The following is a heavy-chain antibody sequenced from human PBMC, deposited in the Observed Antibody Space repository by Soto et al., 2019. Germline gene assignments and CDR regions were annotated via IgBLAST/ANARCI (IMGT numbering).Heavy chain of an antibody. CDR2: IYWDDDK. Sequence: SGPTLVNPTQTLTLTCTFSGFSLSTSGVGVGWIRQPPGKALEWLALIYWDDDKRYSPSLKSRLTITKDTSKNQVVLTMANMDPVDTATYYCARGIAVAGPNWFDPWGQGTLVTVSS. V-gene: IGHV2-5*02. J-gene: IGHJ5*02. CDR3: ARGIAVAGPNWFDP. CDR1: GFSLSTSGVG. D-gene: IGHD6-19*01.